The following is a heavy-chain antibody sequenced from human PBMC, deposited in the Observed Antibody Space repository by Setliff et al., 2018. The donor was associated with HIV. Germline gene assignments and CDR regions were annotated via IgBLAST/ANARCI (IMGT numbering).Heavy chain of an antibody. D-gene: IGHD3-16*02. CDR1: GGSISSRNW. Sequence: SETLSLTCAVSGGSISSRNWWSWVRQPPGKGLEWIGEIYHSGSTNYNPSLKSRVTMSVDTSENHFTLKLTSVTAADTAAYYCARGRFVGFDYWGQGTLVTVSS. CDR3: ARGRFVGFDY. CDR2: IYHSGST. J-gene: IGHJ4*02. V-gene: IGHV4-4*02.